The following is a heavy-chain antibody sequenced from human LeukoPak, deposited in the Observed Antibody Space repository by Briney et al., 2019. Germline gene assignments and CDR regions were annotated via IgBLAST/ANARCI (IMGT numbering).Heavy chain of an antibody. CDR2: IRQDGSQK. CDR3: AKGLSYYYYYMDV. Sequence: GGSLRLSCAASGFTFSSYWMSWVRQAPGKGLEWVATIRQDGSQKYYVDSVKGRFTISRDNAKNSLYLQMNSLRAEDTAVYYCAKGLSYYYYYMDVWGKGTTVTISS. CDR1: GFTFSSYW. V-gene: IGHV3-7*01. J-gene: IGHJ6*03.